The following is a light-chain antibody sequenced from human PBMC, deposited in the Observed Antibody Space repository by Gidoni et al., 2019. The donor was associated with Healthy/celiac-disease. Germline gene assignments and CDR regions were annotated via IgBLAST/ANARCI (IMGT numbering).Light chain of an antibody. V-gene: IGKV1-33*01. CDR2: DAS. J-gene: IGKJ4*01. CDR3: QQYDNLPLT. Sequence: ESQMTHAPYSLSASVGDSVTITCQSSQDISNYLNWYQQKPGKAPKLLIYDASNVETGVPSRFSGSGAGTDFTFTISSLQPEDIATYYCQQYDNLPLTFGGGTKVEIK. CDR1: QDISNY.